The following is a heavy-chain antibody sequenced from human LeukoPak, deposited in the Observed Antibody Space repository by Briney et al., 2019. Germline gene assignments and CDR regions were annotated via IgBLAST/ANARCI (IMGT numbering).Heavy chain of an antibody. D-gene: IGHD4-17*01. CDR1: RFTFTSYG. CDR3: ARGLYGDYTGGWFDP. V-gene: IGHV3-30*02. J-gene: IGHJ5*02. CDR2: IRYDGTTK. Sequence: GGSLRLSCAASRFTFTSYGIHWVRQAPGKGLEWVAFIRYDGTTKYYADSVKGRFTNSRDNSKNTLYLQMNSLRAEDTAVYYCARGLYGDYTGGWFDPWGQGTLVTVSS.